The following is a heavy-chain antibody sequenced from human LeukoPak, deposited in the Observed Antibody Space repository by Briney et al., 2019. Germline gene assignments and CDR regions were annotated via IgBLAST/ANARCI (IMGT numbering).Heavy chain of an antibody. CDR1: RFTFSSYS. J-gene: IGHJ6*03. Sequence: PGGSLRLSCAASRFTFSSYSMNWVRQAPGKGLEWVSSISSSSSYIYYADSVKGRFTISRDNAKNSLYLQMNSLRAEDTAVYYCAREEDYYYYMDVWGKGTTVTVSS. V-gene: IGHV3-21*01. CDR2: ISSSSSYI. CDR3: AREEDYYYYMDV.